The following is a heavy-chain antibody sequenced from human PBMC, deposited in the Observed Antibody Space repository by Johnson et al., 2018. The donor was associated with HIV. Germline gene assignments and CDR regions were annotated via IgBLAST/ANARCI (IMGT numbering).Heavy chain of an antibody. J-gene: IGHJ3*02. CDR2: INWSGGTT. V-gene: IGHV3-NL1*01. CDR1: GFTFSSYA. CDR3: ARGGHELFLNNAFDI. D-gene: IGHD1-7*01. Sequence: VQLVESGGGVVQPGRSLRLSCAASGFTFSSYAMHWVRQAPGKGLEWVSGINWSGGTTGYADSVKGRFTISRDNSNLYLEMNSLRVEDTAVYYCARGGHELFLNNAFDIWGQGTLVTVSA.